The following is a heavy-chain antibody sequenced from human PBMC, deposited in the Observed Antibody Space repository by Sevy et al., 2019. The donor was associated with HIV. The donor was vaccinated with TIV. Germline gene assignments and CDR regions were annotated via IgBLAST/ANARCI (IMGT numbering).Heavy chain of an antibody. CDR3: ARVHRTQRGYGDYDGYFDY. CDR2: INAGNGNT. V-gene: IGHV1-3*01. Sequence: ASVKVSCKASGYTSTSYAMHWVRQAPGQRLEWMGWINAGNGNTKYSQKFQGRVTITRDTSASTAYMELSSLRSEDTAVYYCARVHRTQRGYGDYDGYFDYWGQGTLVTVSS. D-gene: IGHD4-17*01. CDR1: GYTSTSYA. J-gene: IGHJ4*02.